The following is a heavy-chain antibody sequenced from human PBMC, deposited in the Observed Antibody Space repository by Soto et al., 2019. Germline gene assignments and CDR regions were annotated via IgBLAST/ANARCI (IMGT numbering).Heavy chain of an antibody. CDR1: GGSISSSSYY. J-gene: IGHJ5*02. CDR2: IYYSGST. D-gene: IGHD3-3*02. CDR3: ARFSIRHQFDP. V-gene: IGHV4-39*01. Sequence: SETLSLTCTVSGGSISSSSYYWGWIRQPPGKGLEWIGSIYYSGSTYYNPSLKSRVTISVDTSKNQFSLKLSSVTAADTAVYYCARFSIRHQFDPWGQGTLVTVSS.